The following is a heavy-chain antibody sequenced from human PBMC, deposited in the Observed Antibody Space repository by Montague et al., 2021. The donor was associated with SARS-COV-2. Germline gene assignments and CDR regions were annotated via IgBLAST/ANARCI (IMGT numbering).Heavy chain of an antibody. Sequence: SLRLSCAASGFTFSSYGMHWVRQAPGKGLEWVAVISYDGSSKYYADSVKGRFTISRDNSKNTLYLQMNSLRAEDTAVYYCAKGPGSYATRFDYWGQGTLVTVSS. J-gene: IGHJ4*02. D-gene: IGHD1-26*01. V-gene: IGHV3-30*18. CDR2: ISYDGSSK. CDR3: AKGPGSYATRFDY. CDR1: GFTFSSYG.